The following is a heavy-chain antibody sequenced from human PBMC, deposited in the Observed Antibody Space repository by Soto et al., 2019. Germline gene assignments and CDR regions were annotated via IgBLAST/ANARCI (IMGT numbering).Heavy chain of an antibody. Sequence: ASVKVSCKPSGYTFTTYAMHWVRQAPGQRLEWMGWINAGNGNTKYSHKLQGRVTISRDTSASTVYMELSSLISEDTAVYFCVRASYDLLTGITSLSYFDYWGQGTLVTVSS. CDR3: VRASYDLLTGITSLSYFDY. V-gene: IGHV1-3*01. D-gene: IGHD3-9*01. CDR1: GYTFTTYA. CDR2: INAGNGNT. J-gene: IGHJ4*02.